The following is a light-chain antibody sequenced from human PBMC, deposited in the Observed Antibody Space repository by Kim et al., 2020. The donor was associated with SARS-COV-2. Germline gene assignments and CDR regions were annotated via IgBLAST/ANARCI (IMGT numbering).Light chain of an antibody. V-gene: IGKV3-20*01. CDR2: GAS. Sequence: DIMLTQSPDTLSLSPGERATLSCRASETLKGTYLVWYQQRPSQAPRRLIYGASNRATGIPDRFSGSVSGTAFTLTITRLEPEDFAVYYCQQYARSPRTFGQGTKVDIK. J-gene: IGKJ1*01. CDR1: ETLKGTY. CDR3: QQYARSPRT.